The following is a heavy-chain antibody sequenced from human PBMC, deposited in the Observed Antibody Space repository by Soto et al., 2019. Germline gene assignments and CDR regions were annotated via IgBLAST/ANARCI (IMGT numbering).Heavy chain of an antibody. CDR2: ISGSGGST. D-gene: IGHD2-15*01. Sequence: PGGSLRLSCAASGFTFSSYAMSWVRQAPGKGLEWVSAISGSGGSTYYADSVKGRFTISRDNSKNTLYLQMNSLRAEDTAVYYCAKGDCSGGSCYSVDAFDIWGQGTMVTVSS. V-gene: IGHV3-23*01. CDR3: AKGDCSGGSCYSVDAFDI. J-gene: IGHJ3*02. CDR1: GFTFSSYA.